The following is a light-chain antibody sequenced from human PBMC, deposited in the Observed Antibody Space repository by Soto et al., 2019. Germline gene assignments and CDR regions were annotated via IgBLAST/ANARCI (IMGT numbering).Light chain of an antibody. CDR1: QSVGSY. J-gene: IGKJ4*02. Sequence: EIEVTQSPATLSLSPGERATLSCRTSQSVGSYLAWYQKKPGQAPRLLIYDASSRATGIPARFSGGRSGRDFTLTISSLEPEDFAVYYCQQRSNWPPLTFGGGTKVEI. CDR3: QQRSNWPPLT. CDR2: DAS. V-gene: IGKV3-11*02.